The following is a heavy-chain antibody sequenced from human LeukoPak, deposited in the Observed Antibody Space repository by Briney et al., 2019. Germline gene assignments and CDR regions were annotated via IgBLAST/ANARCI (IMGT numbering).Heavy chain of an antibody. Sequence: PGGSLRLSCAASGFTFSNAWMNWVRQAPGKGLEWVGRIKSKTDGGTTDYAAPVKGRFTISRDDSKNTLYLQMNSLKTEDTAVYYCTTDPPRTYYDFWSGYYIGYWGQGTLVTVSS. CDR2: IKSKTDGGTT. D-gene: IGHD3-3*01. CDR1: GFTFSNAW. V-gene: IGHV3-15*07. CDR3: TTDPPRTYYDFWSGYYIGY. J-gene: IGHJ4*02.